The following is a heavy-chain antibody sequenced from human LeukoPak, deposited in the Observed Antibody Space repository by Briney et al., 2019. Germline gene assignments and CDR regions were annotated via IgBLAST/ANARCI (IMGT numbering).Heavy chain of an antibody. CDR1: GFTFISYA. J-gene: IGHJ4*02. D-gene: IGHD1-26*01. Sequence: GGSLRLSCAASGFTFISYAMHWVRQAPGKGLEYVSAISSNGGSTYYVNSVKGRFTISRDNSQNTLYLQMGSLRTEDMAVYYCARGVAAVGVTSFDYWGQGALVTVSS. V-gene: IGHV3-64*01. CDR3: ARGVAAVGVTSFDY. CDR2: ISSNGGST.